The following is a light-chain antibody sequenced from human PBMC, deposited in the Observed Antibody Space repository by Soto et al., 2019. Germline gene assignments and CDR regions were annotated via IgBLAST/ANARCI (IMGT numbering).Light chain of an antibody. CDR1: QSMSTY. Sequence: DIQMTQSPSSLSASVGDRVTITCRASQSMSTYLNWFQQKPRKAPKVLIYGASSLQSGVPSRFSGSGSGTDFTLTISSLQPEDSATYYCQQRYNTPLTFGGGTKVEIK. CDR3: QQRYNTPLT. J-gene: IGKJ4*01. CDR2: GAS. V-gene: IGKV1-39*01.